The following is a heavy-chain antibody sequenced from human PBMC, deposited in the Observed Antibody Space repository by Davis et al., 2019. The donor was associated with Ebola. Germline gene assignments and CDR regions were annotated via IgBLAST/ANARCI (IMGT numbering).Heavy chain of an antibody. CDR2: ISAYNGNT. CDR3: ARGITMIRAENWFDH. CDR1: GYTFTRYG. J-gene: IGHJ5*02. D-gene: IGHD3-10*01. Sequence: AASVKVSCKASGYTFTRYGISWVRQAPGQGLEWMGWISAYNGNTYYAQKLQDRVTMTTDTSTSTAYMELRSLRSDDTAVYYCARGITMIRAENWFDHWGQGTQVTVSS. V-gene: IGHV1-18*04.